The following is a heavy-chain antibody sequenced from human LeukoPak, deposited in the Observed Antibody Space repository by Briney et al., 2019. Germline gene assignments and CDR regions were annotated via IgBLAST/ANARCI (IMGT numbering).Heavy chain of an antibody. CDR1: GFTFSSYA. CDR3: ARDLERSGSDAY. J-gene: IGHJ4*02. V-gene: IGHV3-30-3*01. CDR2: ISYDGSNR. Sequence: GGSLRLSCAASGFTFSSYAMHWVRQAPGKGLEWVAVISYDGSNRYYADSVKGRFTISRDNSKNTLYLQMNSLRAEDTAVYYCARDLERSGSDAYWGQGTLVTVSS. D-gene: IGHD1-26*01.